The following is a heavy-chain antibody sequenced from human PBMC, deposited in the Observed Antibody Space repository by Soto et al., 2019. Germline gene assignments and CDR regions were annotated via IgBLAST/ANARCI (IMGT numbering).Heavy chain of an antibody. CDR1: GYTFTSYG. Sequence: QVPLVQSGAEVKKPGASVKVSCKASGYTFTSYGISWVRQAPGQGLEWMGWISAYNGNTNYAQKLQGRVTMTTDTSTSTAYMELRSLRSDDTAVYYCARDRSGRTVRGAHVFDYWGQGTLVTVSS. D-gene: IGHD3-10*01. V-gene: IGHV1-18*01. CDR3: ARDRSGRTVRGAHVFDY. J-gene: IGHJ4*02. CDR2: ISAYNGNT.